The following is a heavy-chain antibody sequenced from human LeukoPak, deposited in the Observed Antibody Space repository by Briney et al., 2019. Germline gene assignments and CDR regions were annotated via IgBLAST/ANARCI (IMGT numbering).Heavy chain of an antibody. CDR1: GGSFSGYY. D-gene: IGHD3-22*01. V-gene: IGHV4-34*01. J-gene: IGHJ4*02. CDR2: INHSGST. Sequence: SETLSLTCAVYGGSFSGYYWSWIRQPPGKGLEWIGEINHSGSTNYNPSLKSRVTISVDTSKNQFSLKLSSVTAADTAVYYCARRGNYVSSGYYRRNTPFYYFDYWGQGTLVTVSS. CDR3: ARRGNYVSSGYYRRNTPFYYFDY.